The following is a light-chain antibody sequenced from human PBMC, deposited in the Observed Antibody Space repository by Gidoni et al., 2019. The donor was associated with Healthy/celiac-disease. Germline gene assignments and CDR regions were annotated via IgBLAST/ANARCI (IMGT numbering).Light chain of an antibody. Sequence: DIQLTQSPSSLSASVGDRVTITCRSGQGISNYLAWYQQKPGKVTKLLIYAASPLQPGVPSRFSGSGSGEDFTITISSLQPEDVATYYCQKYNSAHPFTFGPGTKVDIK. CDR3: QKYNSAHPFT. CDR1: QGISNY. V-gene: IGKV1-27*01. CDR2: AAS. J-gene: IGKJ3*01.